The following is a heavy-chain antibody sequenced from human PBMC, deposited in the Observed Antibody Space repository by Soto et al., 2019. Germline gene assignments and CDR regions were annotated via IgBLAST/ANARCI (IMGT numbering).Heavy chain of an antibody. CDR1: VFTFSSYA. CDR3: VKSRGGNNFDFFD. Sequence: PVGSLRLSCSASVFTFSSYAMHWVRHAPGKGLEYVSGVRGNGDPPFYADSVKGRFTISRDNSKNTLYLQMSSLSADDTAVYYCVKSRGGNNFDFFDWGQGALVTGSS. D-gene: IGHD5-12*01. J-gene: IGHJ4*02. V-gene: IGHV3-64D*06. CDR2: VRGNGDPP.